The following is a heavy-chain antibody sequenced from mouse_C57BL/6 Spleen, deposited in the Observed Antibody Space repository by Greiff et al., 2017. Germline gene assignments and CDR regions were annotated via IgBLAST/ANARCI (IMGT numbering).Heavy chain of an antibody. Sequence: VKLVESGPELVKPGASVKISCKASGYAFSSSWMNWVKQRPGKGLEWIGRIYPGDGDTNYNGKFKGKATLTADKSSSTAYMQLSSLTSEDSAVYFCANYYGSSGYAMDYWGQGTSVTVSS. CDR3: ANYYGSSGYAMDY. D-gene: IGHD1-1*01. V-gene: IGHV1-82*01. J-gene: IGHJ4*01. CDR1: GYAFSSSW. CDR2: IYPGDGDT.